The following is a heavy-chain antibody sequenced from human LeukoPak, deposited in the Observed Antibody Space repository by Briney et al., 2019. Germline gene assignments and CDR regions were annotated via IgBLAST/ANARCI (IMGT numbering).Heavy chain of an antibody. CDR2: ISAYNDNT. D-gene: IGHD3-9*01. CDR3: ARVHYDILTGYSYFDY. CDR1: GYTFTSYG. V-gene: IGHV1-18*01. J-gene: IGHJ4*02. Sequence: ASVKLSFNASGYTFTSYGISWVRQAPGQGLEWMGWISAYNDNTNYAQKLQGRVTMTTDTSTSTAYMELRSLRSDDTAVYYCARVHYDILTGYSYFDYWGQGTLVTVSS.